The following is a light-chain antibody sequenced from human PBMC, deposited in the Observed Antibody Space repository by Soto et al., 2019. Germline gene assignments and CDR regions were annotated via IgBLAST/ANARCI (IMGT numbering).Light chain of an antibody. CDR1: QSVSSH. V-gene: IGKV3-11*01. CDR3: QQYSAWPGT. J-gene: IGKJ1*01. Sequence: EIVLTQSPVTLSLSPGERATLSCRASQSVSSHLAWYQQKPGQAPRLLMSDASDRATGIPVRFSGSGSGTEFTLTISSLEPQDFAVYYCQQYSAWPGTFGQGTKVELK. CDR2: DAS.